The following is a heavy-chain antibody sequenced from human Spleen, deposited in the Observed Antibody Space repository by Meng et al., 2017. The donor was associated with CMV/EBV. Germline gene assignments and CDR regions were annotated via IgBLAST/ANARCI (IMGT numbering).Heavy chain of an antibody. D-gene: IGHD4-23*01. CDR2: IYPAESEA. Sequence: GGSLRLSCKGSGYSFASYWIGWVRQLPGKGLEWMAIIYPAESEARYSPSFQGQVSVSADRSTSTAYLQWSSLKASDTAMYYCARHGGNSGAWGQGTLVTVSS. V-gene: IGHV5-51*01. J-gene: IGHJ5*02. CDR1: GYSFASYW. CDR3: ARHGGNSGA.